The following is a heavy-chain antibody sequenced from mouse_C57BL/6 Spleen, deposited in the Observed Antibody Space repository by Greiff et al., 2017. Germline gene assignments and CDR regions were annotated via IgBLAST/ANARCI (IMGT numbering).Heavy chain of an antibody. CDR1: GYTFTDYN. CDR3: ARLLYGNYFDY. D-gene: IGHD2-1*01. J-gene: IGHJ2*01. CDR2: INPNNGGT. V-gene: IGHV1-18*01. Sequence: VQLQQSGPELVKPGASVKIPCKASGYTFTDYNMDWVKQSHGKSLEWIGDINPNNGGTIYNQKFKGKATLTVDKSSSTAYMELRSLTSEDTAVYYCARLLYGNYFDYWGQGTTLTVSS.